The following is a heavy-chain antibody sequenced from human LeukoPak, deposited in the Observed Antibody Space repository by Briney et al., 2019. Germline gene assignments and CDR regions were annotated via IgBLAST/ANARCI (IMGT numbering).Heavy chain of an antibody. J-gene: IGHJ5*02. CDR2: ISAYNGNT. Sequence: ASVKVSCKASGYTFTSYGISWVRQAPGQGLEWMGWISAYNGNTNYAQKFQGRVTITADKSTSTAYMELSSLRSEDTAVYYCARARPPYDSSGYYYWFDPWGQGTLVTVSS. CDR1: GYTFTSYG. D-gene: IGHD3-22*01. V-gene: IGHV1-18*01. CDR3: ARARPPYDSSGYYYWFDP.